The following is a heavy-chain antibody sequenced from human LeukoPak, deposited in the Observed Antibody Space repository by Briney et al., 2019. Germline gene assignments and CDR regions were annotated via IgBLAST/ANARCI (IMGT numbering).Heavy chain of an antibody. J-gene: IGHJ6*02. CDR3: ARLYCSSTSCYTGVYMDV. V-gene: IGHV1-18*01. D-gene: IGHD2-2*02. CDR1: GYTFTSYG. Sequence: ASVKVSCKASGYTFTSYGISWVRQAPGQGLEWMGWISAYNGNTNYAQKLQGRVTMTTDTSTSTAYMELRSLRSDDTAAYYCARLYCSSTSCYTGVYMDVWGQGTSVTVSS. CDR2: ISAYNGNT.